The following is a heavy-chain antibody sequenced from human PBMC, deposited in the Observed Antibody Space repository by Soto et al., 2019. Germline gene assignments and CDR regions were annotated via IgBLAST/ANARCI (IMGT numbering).Heavy chain of an antibody. V-gene: IGHV1-69*08. J-gene: IGHJ6*03. Sequence: QVQLVQSGAEVKKPGSSVKISCTASGVTFNNYTFTWVRRAPGQGLEWMGRVIPLLDASNYADKFQDRVKITADRATSTAYMELSGLKSEDSAIYYCASGKSQMTQDRMGFYYYMDVWGKGTTVTVSS. CDR2: VIPLLDAS. D-gene: IGHD2-15*01. CDR3: ASGKSQMTQDRMGFYYYMDV. CDR1: GVTFNNYT.